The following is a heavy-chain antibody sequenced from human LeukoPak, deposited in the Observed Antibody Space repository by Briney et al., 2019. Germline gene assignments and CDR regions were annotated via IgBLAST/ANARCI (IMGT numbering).Heavy chain of an antibody. J-gene: IGHJ5*02. D-gene: IGHD6-13*01. CDR2: IDGDGSST. CDR3: AKWNRQPLVKGWFDT. V-gene: IGHV3-74*01. CDR1: GFTFSCCW. Sequence: PGGSLRLSCAASGFTFSCCWMYWVRQAPGKGLVWVSRIDGDGSSTNYADSVKGRFTISRDNANNSLSLLMNSLRVEDTALYYCAKWNRQPLVKGWFDTWGQGALVIVSS.